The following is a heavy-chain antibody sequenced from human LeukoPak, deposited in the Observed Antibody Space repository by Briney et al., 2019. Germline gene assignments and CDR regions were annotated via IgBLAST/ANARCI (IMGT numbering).Heavy chain of an antibody. V-gene: IGHV3-20*04. Sequence: GGSLRLSCAASGFTFEDYGRNWVGKAPGKGLGWASGINWNGGRTGYADSAKGRFTISRDNARNSLFLQMNNLRAEDTALYYCARASSSDWNYFDYWGQGTLVTVSS. D-gene: IGHD6-19*01. J-gene: IGHJ4*02. CDR1: GFTFEDYG. CDR2: INWNGGRT. CDR3: ARASSSDWNYFDY.